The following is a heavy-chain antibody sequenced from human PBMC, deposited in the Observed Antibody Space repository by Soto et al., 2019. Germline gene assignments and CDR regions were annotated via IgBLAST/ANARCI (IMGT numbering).Heavy chain of an antibody. CDR1: GGSISSGGYY. CDR3: ARDEGVVPAAIGAFDI. J-gene: IGHJ3*02. Sequence: QVQLQESGPGLVKPSQTLSLTCTVSGGSISSGGYYWSWIRQHPGKGLEWIGYIYYSGSTYYNPSLKSRVTISVDTSTNQFSLKLSSVTAAETAVYYCARDEGVVPAAIGAFDIWGQGTMVTVSS. D-gene: IGHD2-2*01. CDR2: IYYSGST. V-gene: IGHV4-31*03.